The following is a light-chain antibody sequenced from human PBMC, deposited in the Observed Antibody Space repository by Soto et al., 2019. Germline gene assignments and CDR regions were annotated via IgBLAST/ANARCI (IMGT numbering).Light chain of an antibody. CDR3: NSYGGSNNLV. Sequence: QSVLTQPPSASGSPGQSVTISCTGTSSDVGGYNYVSWYQQHPGKAPKLIIYEVTKRPSGVPDRFSGSKSGNTASLTVSGLRADDEADYYCNSYGGSNNLVFGGGTKVTVL. CDR2: EVT. V-gene: IGLV2-8*01. J-gene: IGLJ2*01. CDR1: SSDVGGYNY.